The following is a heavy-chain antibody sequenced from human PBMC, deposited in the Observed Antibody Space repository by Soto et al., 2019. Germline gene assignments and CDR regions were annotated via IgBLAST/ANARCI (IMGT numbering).Heavy chain of an antibody. D-gene: IGHD2-8*01. CDR2: IWYDGSNK. J-gene: IGHJ6*02. CDR1: GFTFSSYG. V-gene: IGHV3-33*01. Sequence: GGSLRLSCAASGFTFSSYGMHWVRQAPGKGLEWVAVIWYDGSNKYYADSVKGRFTISRDNSKNTLYLQMNSLRAEDTALYFCARDSLLYGRKGGMDVWGQGTTVTVSS. CDR3: ARDSLLYGRKGGMDV.